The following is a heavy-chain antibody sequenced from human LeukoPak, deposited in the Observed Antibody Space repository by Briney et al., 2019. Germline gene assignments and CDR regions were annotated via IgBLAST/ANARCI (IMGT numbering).Heavy chain of an antibody. CDR2: IYTSGST. CDR3: ARETSQKGAHYMDV. J-gene: IGHJ6*03. CDR1: GGSISSRNYY. V-gene: IGHV4-39*07. D-gene: IGHD3-16*01. Sequence: PSETLSLTCTVSGGSISSRNYYWGWIRQPPGKGLEWIGRIYTSGSTNYNPSLKSRVTISVDTSKNQFSLKLSSVTAADTAVYYCARETSQKGAHYMDVWGKGTTVTISS.